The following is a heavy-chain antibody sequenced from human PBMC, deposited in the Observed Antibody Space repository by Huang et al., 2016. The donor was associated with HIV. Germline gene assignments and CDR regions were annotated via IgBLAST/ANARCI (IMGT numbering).Heavy chain of an antibody. V-gene: IGHV4-34*02. Sequence: QVQLQQWGAGLLKSSETLSLTCAVYGGSFRTFSWAWIRQPPGKGREWIGEVNRDGLTKYNPSLKSRVARSLDTSKKQFSLKVTSMTAAETAVYYCARGVPSVTTDENWFDPWGQGTPVTVSS. CDR2: VNRDGLT. J-gene: IGHJ5*02. D-gene: IGHD4-17*01. CDR3: ARGVPSVTTDENWFDP. CDR1: GGSFRTFS.